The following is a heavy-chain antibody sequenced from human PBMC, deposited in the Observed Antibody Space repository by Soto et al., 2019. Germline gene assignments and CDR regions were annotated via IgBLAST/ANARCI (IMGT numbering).Heavy chain of an antibody. D-gene: IGHD3-3*01. CDR3: ARDNSGDFWSGYSHYYFDY. J-gene: IGHJ4*02. V-gene: IGHV1-18*01. CDR2: ISAYSGKT. CDR1: GYTLTSYG. Sequence: APVKVSCKTSGYTLTSYGIGWVRQAPGQRLEWMGWISAYSGKTNYAQKLQGRLTMTTDTSTSTAYMELRSLRSDDTALYYCARDNSGDFWSGYSHYYFDYWGQGTLVTVSS.